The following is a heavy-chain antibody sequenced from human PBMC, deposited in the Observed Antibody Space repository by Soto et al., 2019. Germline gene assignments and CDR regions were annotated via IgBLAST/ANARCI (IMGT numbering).Heavy chain of an antibody. CDR2: IDPSDSYT. V-gene: IGHV5-10-1*01. CDR3: ASPGRYCSGGSCSWFDP. CDR1: GYSFTSYL. Sequence: PGESLKISCKGYGYSFTSYLISWVRQMPGKGLEWMGRIDPSDSYTNYSPSFQGHVTISADKSISTAYLQWSSLKASDTAMYYCASPGRYCSGGSCSWFDPWGQGTLVTVSS. D-gene: IGHD2-15*01. J-gene: IGHJ5*02.